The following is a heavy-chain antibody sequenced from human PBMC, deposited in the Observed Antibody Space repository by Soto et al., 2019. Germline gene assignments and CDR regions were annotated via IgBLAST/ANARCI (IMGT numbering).Heavy chain of an antibody. CDR1: GYTPTESY. Sequence: APVKGSRKVFGYTPTESYIPRGRQAPGKGLEWMGGFDPEDGETIYAQKFQGRVTMTEDTSTDTAYMELSSLRSEDTAVYYCARDKITGILDYWGQGTLVTVS. D-gene: IGHD1-20*01. CDR2: FDPEDGET. V-gene: IGHV1-24*01. CDR3: ARDKITGILDY. J-gene: IGHJ4*02.